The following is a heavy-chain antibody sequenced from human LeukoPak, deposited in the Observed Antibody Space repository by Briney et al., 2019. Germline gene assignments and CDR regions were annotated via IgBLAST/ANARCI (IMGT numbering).Heavy chain of an antibody. J-gene: IGHJ4*02. Sequence: GGSLRLSCAASGFTFSNYAMNWVRQAPGKGLEWVSLISGSTGSTYYADSVKGRFSISRDNSKNTVYLQMNSLRAEDTAVYYCAKVPVSAIVGATTLDYWGQGTLVTVSS. CDR2: ISGSTGST. D-gene: IGHD1-26*01. CDR3: AKVPVSAIVGATTLDY. V-gene: IGHV3-23*01. CDR1: GFTFSNYA.